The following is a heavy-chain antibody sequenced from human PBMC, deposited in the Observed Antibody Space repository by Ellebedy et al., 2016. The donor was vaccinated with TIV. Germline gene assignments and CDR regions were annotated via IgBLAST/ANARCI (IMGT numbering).Heavy chain of an antibody. CDR3: AKDRYYASGSYSDY. V-gene: IGHV3-23*01. CDR1: GFTFSSYA. D-gene: IGHD3-10*01. CDR2: ISGSGGST. J-gene: IGHJ4*02. Sequence: PGGSLRLSCATSGFTFSSYAMNWVRQAPGKGLEWVPAISGSGGSTYNADSVKGRFTISRDNSKNTLYLQMNSLRVEDTAVYYCAKDRYYASGSYSDYWGQGTLVTVSS.